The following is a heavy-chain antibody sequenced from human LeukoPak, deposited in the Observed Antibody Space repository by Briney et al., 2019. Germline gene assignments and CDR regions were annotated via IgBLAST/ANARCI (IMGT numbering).Heavy chain of an antibody. CDR1: GGSLSSGSYY. D-gene: IGHD1-26*01. Sequence: SETLSLTCTVSGGSLSSGSYYWGWIRQPPGKGLEWIGYIYYSGSTNYNPSLKSRVTISVDTSKNQFSLKLSSVTAADTAVYYCARDDRGSYFGYAFDIWGQGTMVTVSS. CDR2: IYYSGST. CDR3: ARDDRGSYFGYAFDI. V-gene: IGHV4-61*01. J-gene: IGHJ3*02.